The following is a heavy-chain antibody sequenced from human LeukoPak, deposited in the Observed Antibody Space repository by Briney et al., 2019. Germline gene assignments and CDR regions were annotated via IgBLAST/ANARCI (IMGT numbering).Heavy chain of an antibody. CDR2: ISYDGSNK. Sequence: GGSLRLSCAASGFTFSSYGMHWVRQAPGKGLEWVAVISYDGSNKYYADSVKGRFTISKDNSKNTLYLQMNSLRAEDTAVYYCAKVYQSYYFDYWGQGTLVTVSS. CDR1: GFTFSSYG. CDR3: AKVYQSYYFDY. D-gene: IGHD2-2*01. V-gene: IGHV3-30*18. J-gene: IGHJ4*02.